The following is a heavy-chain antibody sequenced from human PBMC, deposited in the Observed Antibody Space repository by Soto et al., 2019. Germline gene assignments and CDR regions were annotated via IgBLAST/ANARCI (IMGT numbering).Heavy chain of an antibody. D-gene: IGHD6-6*01. CDR3: MSWDASSSAEQ. V-gene: IGHV3-73*02. J-gene: IGHJ4*02. CDR1: GFTLTDSS. Sequence: EVQLVESGGGLVQPGGSLELSCAASGFTLTDSSVNWVRQASGKGLEWVGRIASKTESEATVYAASVKGRITVARDDSKNTVYLQMGSLKTEDTAVYYCMSWDASSSAEQWGQGALVTVSS. CDR2: IASKTESEAT.